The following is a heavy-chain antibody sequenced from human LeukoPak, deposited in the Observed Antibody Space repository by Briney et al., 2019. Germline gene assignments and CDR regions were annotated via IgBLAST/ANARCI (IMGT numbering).Heavy chain of an antibody. CDR2: IYYSGST. J-gene: IGHJ2*01. CDR1: GGSISSGGYY. D-gene: IGHD2-15*01. V-gene: IGHV4-31*03. CDR3: ARRTGSGSWYLDL. Sequence: TSETLSLTCTVSGGSISSGGYYWSWIRQHPGKGLEWIGYIYYSGSTYYNPSLKSRVTISVDTSKNQFSLKLSSVTAADTAVYYCARRTGSGSWYLDLWGRGTLVTVSS.